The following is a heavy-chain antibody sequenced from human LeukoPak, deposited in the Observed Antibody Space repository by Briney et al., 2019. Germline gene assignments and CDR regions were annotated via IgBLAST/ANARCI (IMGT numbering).Heavy chain of an antibody. CDR1: GDSFDTYW. CDR2: IYPPRSDT. V-gene: IGHV5-51*01. CDR3: ACRKYFRPWSDP. Sequence: GESLKISCKGFGDSFDTYWIGWVRQMPGKGLEWMGIIYPPRSDTHYSPSFQGQITISADKSTGTAYLQWSGLKASDTAIYYCACRKYFRPWSDPWGQGTLVTVSS. J-gene: IGHJ5*02. D-gene: IGHD1-14*01.